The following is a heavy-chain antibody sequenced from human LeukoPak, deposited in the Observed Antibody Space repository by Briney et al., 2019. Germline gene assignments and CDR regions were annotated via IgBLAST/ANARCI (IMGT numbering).Heavy chain of an antibody. V-gene: IGHV3-48*04. CDR2: ISSSSSTI. Sequence: GGSLRLSCAASGFTFSSYSMNWVRQAPGKGLEWVSYISSSSSTIYYADSVKGRFTISRDNAKNSLYLQMNSLRAEDTAVYYCASDSSSWAYYYMDVWGKGTTVTVSS. CDR3: ASDSSSWAYYYMDV. J-gene: IGHJ6*03. D-gene: IGHD6-13*01. CDR1: GFTFSSYS.